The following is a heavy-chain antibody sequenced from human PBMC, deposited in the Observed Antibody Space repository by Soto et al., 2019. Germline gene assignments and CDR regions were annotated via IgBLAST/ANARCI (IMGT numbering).Heavy chain of an antibody. V-gene: IGHV3-23*01. J-gene: IGHJ4*02. Sequence: PGGSLRLSCAASGFTCSSYAMGWVRQAPGKGLEWVSAISGSGGSTYYADSVKGRFTISRDNSKNTLYLQMNSLRAEDTAVYYCAKGSGYCTNGVCYPHYWGQGTLVTVSS. D-gene: IGHD2-8*01. CDR1: GFTCSSYA. CDR3: AKGSGYCTNGVCYPHY. CDR2: ISGSGGST.